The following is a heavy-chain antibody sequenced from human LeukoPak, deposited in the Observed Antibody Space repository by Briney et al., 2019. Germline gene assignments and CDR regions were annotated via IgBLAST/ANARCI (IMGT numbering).Heavy chain of an antibody. J-gene: IGHJ5*02. Sequence: SETLSLTCTVSGGSISSGGYYWSWIRQHPGKGLEWIGYIYYSGSTYYNPSLKSRVTISVDTSKNQFSLKLSSVTAADTAVYYCAREPCSSTSCHYNWFDPWGQGTLVTVSS. D-gene: IGHD2-2*01. CDR3: AREPCSSTSCHYNWFDP. V-gene: IGHV4-31*03. CDR2: IYYSGST. CDR1: GGSISSGGYY.